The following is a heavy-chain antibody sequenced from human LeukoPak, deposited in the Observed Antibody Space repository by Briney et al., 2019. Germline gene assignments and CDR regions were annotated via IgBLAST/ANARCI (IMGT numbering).Heavy chain of an antibody. CDR1: GFTFSSYG. D-gene: IGHD3-3*01. Sequence: GGSLRLSCAASGFTFSSYGMHWVRQAPGKGLEWVAFIRYDGSNKYYADSVKGRFTISRDNSKNTLYLQMNSLRAEDTAVYHCARDIRVKDYDFWSGYPFDPWGQGTLVTVSS. CDR2: IRYDGSNK. V-gene: IGHV3-30*02. CDR3: ARDIRVKDYDFWSGYPFDP. J-gene: IGHJ5*02.